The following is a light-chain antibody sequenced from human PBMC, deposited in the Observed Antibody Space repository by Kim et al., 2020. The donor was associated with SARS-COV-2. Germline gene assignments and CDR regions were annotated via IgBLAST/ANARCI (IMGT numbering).Light chain of an antibody. CDR3: GTWDSSLSAWV. Sequence: GQKVTISCSGSGSNIGNNYVSWYQQLPGTAPTLLIYDNNKRPSGIPDRFSGSKSGTSATLGIAGLQTGDEADYYCGTWDSSLSAWVFGGGTQLTVL. CDR1: GSNIGNNY. J-gene: IGLJ3*02. CDR2: DNN. V-gene: IGLV1-51*01.